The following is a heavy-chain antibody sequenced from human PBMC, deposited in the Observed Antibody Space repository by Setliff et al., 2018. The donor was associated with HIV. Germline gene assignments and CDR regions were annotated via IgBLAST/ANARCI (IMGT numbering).Heavy chain of an antibody. CDR1: GGTFSTYT. CDR2: IIPIFGTP. D-gene: IGHD2-2*01. CDR3: ARSVWAVVVPTDPAVDAFAI. J-gene: IGHJ3*02. V-gene: IGHV1-69*08. Sequence: SVKVSCKTSGGTFSTYTIAWVRQAPGQGLEWMGRIIPIFGTPNYAQKFQGRVTITDDKSTSTVYLDLRSLTSEDMAMYYCARSVWAVVVPTDPAVDAFAIWGQGTMVTVSS.